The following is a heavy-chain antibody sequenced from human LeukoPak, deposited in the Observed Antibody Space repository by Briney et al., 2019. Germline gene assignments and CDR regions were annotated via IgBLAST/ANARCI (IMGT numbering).Heavy chain of an antibody. D-gene: IGHD4-17*01. CDR3: AKSYYGDYLNDAFDI. CDR2: ISGSGGST. CDR1: GFTFSIYA. Sequence: PWQSLRLSCAASGFTFSIYAMSWVRQAPGKGLEWVSPISGSGGSTYYADSVKGRFTISRDNSKNTLYLQMTSLRAEDTAVYYCAKSYYGDYLNDAFDIWGQGTMVTVSS. J-gene: IGHJ3*02. V-gene: IGHV3-23*01.